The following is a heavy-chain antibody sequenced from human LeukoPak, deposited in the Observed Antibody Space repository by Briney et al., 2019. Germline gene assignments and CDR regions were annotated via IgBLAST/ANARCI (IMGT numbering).Heavy chain of an antibody. CDR1: GFTFSSYG. J-gene: IGHJ4*02. V-gene: IGHV3-30*02. D-gene: IGHD6-19*01. CDR3: ARVAVAGPNGGDY. CDR2: IRYDGSNK. Sequence: GGSLRLSCAASGFTFSSYGMHWVRQAPGKGLEWVSFIRYDGSNKYYADSVKGRFTISRDNSKNTLYLQMNSLRAEDTAVYYCARVAVAGPNGGDYWGQGTLVTVSS.